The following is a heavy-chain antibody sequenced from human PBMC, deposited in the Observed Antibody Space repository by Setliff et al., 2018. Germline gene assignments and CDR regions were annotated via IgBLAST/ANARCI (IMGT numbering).Heavy chain of an antibody. D-gene: IGHD5-18*01. CDR2: IHPADYDT. J-gene: IGHJ4*02. CDR3: ARLTPMADFDY. Sequence: PGESLKISCKVSGNGFTDLWIAWVRQTPGKGLEWMGIIHPADYDTRYSPSLQGQVTFSADRSITTAHLQWDSLKASDTAMYYCARLTPMADFDYWGQGTLGTVSS. CDR1: GNGFTDLW. V-gene: IGHV5-51*01.